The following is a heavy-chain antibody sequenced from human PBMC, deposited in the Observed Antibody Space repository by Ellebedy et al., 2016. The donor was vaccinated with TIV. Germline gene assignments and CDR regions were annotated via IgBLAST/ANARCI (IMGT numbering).Heavy chain of an antibody. Sequence: ASVKVSCKASGYTFTGYYMHWVRQAPGQGLEWMGWINPNSGGTNYAQKFQGRVTMTRDTSISTAYMELSSLRSDDTAVYYCATGPLIYDILTGYYWFDYWGQGTLVTVSS. CDR3: ATGPLIYDILTGYYWFDY. D-gene: IGHD3-9*01. V-gene: IGHV1-2*02. J-gene: IGHJ4*02. CDR2: INPNSGGT. CDR1: GYTFTGYY.